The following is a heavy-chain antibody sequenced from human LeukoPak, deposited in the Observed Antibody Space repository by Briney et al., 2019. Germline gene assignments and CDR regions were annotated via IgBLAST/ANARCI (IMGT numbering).Heavy chain of an antibody. D-gene: IGHD4-17*01. V-gene: IGHV4-61*01. CDR1: GDSVSNGSYY. CDR2: IYYTGST. CDR3: AVVRVTTYWFDP. J-gene: IGHJ5*02. Sequence: SSETLSLTCTVSGDSVSNGSYYWGWVRQPPGKRLEWIAYIYYTGSTNYNPSLKSRVTMSVDTSKNQFSLKLSSVTAADTAVYYCAVVRVTTYWFDPWGQGTLVTVSS.